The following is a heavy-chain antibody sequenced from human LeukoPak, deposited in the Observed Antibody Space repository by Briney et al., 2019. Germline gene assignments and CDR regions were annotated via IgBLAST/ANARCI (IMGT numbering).Heavy chain of an antibody. CDR1: GFTFSSYA. J-gene: IGHJ4*02. Sequence: AGGSLRLSCAASGFTFSSYAMSWVRQAPGKGLEWVSAISGSGGSTYYADSVKGRFTISRDNSKNTLYLQMNSLRAEDTAVYYCAKGKWIQLWPPFDYWGQGTLVTVSS. CDR3: AKGKWIQLWPPFDY. CDR2: ISGSGGST. V-gene: IGHV3-23*01. D-gene: IGHD5-18*01.